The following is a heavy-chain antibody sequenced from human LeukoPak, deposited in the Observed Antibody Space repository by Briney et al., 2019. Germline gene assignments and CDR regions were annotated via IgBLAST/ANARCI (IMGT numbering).Heavy chain of an antibody. CDR2: IYTSGST. J-gene: IGHJ6*02. Sequence: KPSETLSLTCTVSGGSINSYYWSWIRQPAGKGLEWIGRIYTSGSTNYNPSLKSRVTMSVDTSKNQFSLKLSSVTAADTAVYYCARGAMADNYYYYGMDVWGQGTTVTVSS. D-gene: IGHD5-18*01. V-gene: IGHV4-4*07. CDR3: ARGAMADNYYYYGMDV. CDR1: GGSINSYY.